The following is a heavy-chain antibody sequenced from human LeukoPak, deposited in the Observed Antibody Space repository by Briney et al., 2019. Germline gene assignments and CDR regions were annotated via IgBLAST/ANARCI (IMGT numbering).Heavy chain of an antibody. CDR3: ARDPLVAAGPNFDY. D-gene: IGHD6-13*01. V-gene: IGHV1-46*01. J-gene: IGHJ4*02. Sequence: ASVKVSCKASGGTFSSYAISWVRQAPGQGLEWMGIINPSGGSTSYAQKFQGRVTMIRDMSTSTVYMELSSLRSEDTAVYYCARDPLVAAGPNFDYWGQGTLVTVSS. CDR2: INPSGGST. CDR1: GGTFSSYA.